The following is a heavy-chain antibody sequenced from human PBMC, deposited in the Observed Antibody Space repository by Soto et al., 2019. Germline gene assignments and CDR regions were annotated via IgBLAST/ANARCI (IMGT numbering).Heavy chain of an antibody. D-gene: IGHD6-19*01. Sequence: XATLSLTCSVSGGSINSSSYFWGWVRQPPGKGLEWIGSIYYSGSTYYNPSLRSRVTISVDTSKNQFSLKLSSVTAADTAVFYCARHYSSGSRNWFDPWGQGTLVTVSS. CDR1: GGSINSSSYF. CDR2: IYYSGST. V-gene: IGHV4-39*01. J-gene: IGHJ5*02. CDR3: ARHYSSGSRNWFDP.